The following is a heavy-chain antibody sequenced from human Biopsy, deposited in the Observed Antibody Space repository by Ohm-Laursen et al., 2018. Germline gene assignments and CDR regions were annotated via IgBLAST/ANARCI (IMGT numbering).Heavy chain of an antibody. J-gene: IGHJ2*01. Sequence: SDTLSLTCTVSGDSIRSYYSRWIRQPPGKGLQWIGYVYYTGSTDYNPSLQSRVTISVDTSKNHFSLRLRSVTPADTAIYYCARDRGYYSDRTVPGYFDLWGRGTRVTVSS. CDR1: GDSIRSYY. V-gene: IGHV4-59*01. CDR2: VYYTGST. CDR3: ARDRGYYSDRTVPGYFDL. D-gene: IGHD3-22*01.